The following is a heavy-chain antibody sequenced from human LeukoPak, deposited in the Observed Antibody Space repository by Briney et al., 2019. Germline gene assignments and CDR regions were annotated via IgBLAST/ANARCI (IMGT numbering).Heavy chain of an antibody. D-gene: IGHD3-16*01. V-gene: IGHV4-59*01. Sequence: SETLSLTCTVSGASIQTNFWSWLRQPPGKGLEWIGYIHHSGNTNYNPSLRSRVTILIDTPTKQFSLRLNSVTAADTALYYCARADLYDTSLFFDYWGQGTLVTVSS. CDR1: GASIQTNF. CDR2: IHHSGNT. CDR3: ARADLYDTSLFFDY. J-gene: IGHJ4*02.